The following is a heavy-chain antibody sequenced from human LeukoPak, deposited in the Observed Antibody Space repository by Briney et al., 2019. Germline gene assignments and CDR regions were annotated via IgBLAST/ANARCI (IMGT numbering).Heavy chain of an antibody. D-gene: IGHD2-21*01. CDR3: ARSRGPHINPPDY. V-gene: IGHV3-48*03. J-gene: IGHJ4*02. CDR2: ISSSGSTI. CDR1: GFTFSSYE. Sequence: GGSLRLSCAASGFTFSSYEMNWVRQAPGKGLEWVSYISSSGSTIYYADSVKGRFTISRDNAENSLYLQMNSLRAEDTAVYYCARSRGPHINPPDYWGQGTLVTVSS.